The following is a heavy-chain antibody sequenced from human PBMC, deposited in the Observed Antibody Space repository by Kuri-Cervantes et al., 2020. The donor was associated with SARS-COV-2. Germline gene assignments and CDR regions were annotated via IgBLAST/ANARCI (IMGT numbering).Heavy chain of an antibody. CDR1: GFTVSSNY. D-gene: IGHD3-22*01. CDR2: IYSGGST. V-gene: IGHV3-66*01. J-gene: IGHJ3*02. CDR3: ARGSAYYDSSGPETFDI. Sequence: GESLKISCAASGFTVSSNYMSWVRQAPGKGLEWVSVIYSGGSTYYADSRKGRFTISRYNSKNTLHLQMNSLRAEDTAVYYRARGSAYYDSSGPETFDIWGQGTMVTVSS.